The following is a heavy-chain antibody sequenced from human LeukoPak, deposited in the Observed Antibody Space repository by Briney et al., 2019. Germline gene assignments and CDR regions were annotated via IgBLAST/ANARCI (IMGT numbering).Heavy chain of an antibody. J-gene: IGHJ1*01. V-gene: IGHV3-48*01. CDR2: ISSSSTTI. CDR3: ASIYCGGGRCFFGYFPH. CDR1: GFSFSGFG. D-gene: IGHD2-15*01. Sequence: GGSLRLSCGASGFSFSGFGMNWVRQAPGKGLERISYISSSSTTIYYADSVKGRFTSSRDNAKNSLYLQMNSLRAEDTAVYYCASIYCGGGRCFFGYFPHWGQGTLVTVSS.